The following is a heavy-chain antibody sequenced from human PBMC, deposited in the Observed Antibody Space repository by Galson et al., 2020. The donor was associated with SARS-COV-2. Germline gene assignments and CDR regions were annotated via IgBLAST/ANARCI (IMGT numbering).Heavy chain of an antibody. CDR3: ARGLDGGGGDWCFDL. V-gene: IGHV4-34*01. Sequence: SETLSLTCAVYGGSFSGYYWSWIRQPPGKGLEWIGEINSSGSTNYNPSLKSRVTISVDTSKNQFSLKLSSVTAADTAVYYCARGLDGGGGDWCFDLWGRGTLVTVSS. J-gene: IGHJ2*01. CDR2: INSSGST. D-gene: IGHD2-15*01. CDR1: GGSFSGYY.